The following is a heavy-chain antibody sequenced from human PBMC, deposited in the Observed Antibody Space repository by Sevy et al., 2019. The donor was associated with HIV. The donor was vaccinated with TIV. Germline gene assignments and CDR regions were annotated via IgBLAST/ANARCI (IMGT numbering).Heavy chain of an antibody. CDR2: MSPNSGNT. CDR3: ARGPGYGSLSRAFDM. V-gene: IGHV1-8*01. CDR1: GYTFSTYD. D-gene: IGHD6-6*01. J-gene: IGHJ3*02. Sequence: ASVKVSCKASGYTFSTYDINWVRQAAGQGLEWMGWMSPNSGNTGSAQKFQGRVTMTRNTSITTAYMELSRLTSEDTAVYYCARGPGYGSLSRAFDMWGRGTMVTVSS.